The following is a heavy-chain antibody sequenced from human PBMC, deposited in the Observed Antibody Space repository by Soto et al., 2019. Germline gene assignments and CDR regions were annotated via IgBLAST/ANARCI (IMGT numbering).Heavy chain of an antibody. CDR2: ISYDGSNK. CDR1: GFTFSSYG. J-gene: IGHJ3*02. D-gene: IGHD5-12*01. Sequence: QLQLVESGGGVVQPGRSLRLSCAASGFTFSSYGMHWVRQAPGKGLEWVAFISYDGSNKYCADSVKGRFTVSRDNSKNTLYLQMNGLRAEDTAVYYCAKGYSGYDSAFHIWGQGTMVTVSS. V-gene: IGHV3-30*18. CDR3: AKGYSGYDSAFHI.